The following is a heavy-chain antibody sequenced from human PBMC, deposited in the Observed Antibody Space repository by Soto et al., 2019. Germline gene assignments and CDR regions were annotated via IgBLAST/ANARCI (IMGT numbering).Heavy chain of an antibody. Sequence: GESLKISCAASGFTFSNAWMSWVRQAPGKGLEWVGRIKSKTDGGTTDYAAPVKGRFTISRDDSKNTLYLQMNSLKTEDTAVYYCTTEKENYDILTGYYYWGQGTLVTVSS. CDR1: GFTFSNAW. J-gene: IGHJ4*02. CDR2: IKSKTDGGTT. D-gene: IGHD3-9*01. V-gene: IGHV3-15*01. CDR3: TTEKENYDILTGYYY.